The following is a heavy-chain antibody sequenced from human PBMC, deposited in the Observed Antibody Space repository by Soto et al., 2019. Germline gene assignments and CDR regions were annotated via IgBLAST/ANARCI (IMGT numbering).Heavy chain of an antibody. Sequence: QVQLVESGGGVVQPGRSLRLSCAASGFTFSTYGMNWVRQAPGKGLEWVALVWYDGRNKDYADSVKGRFTISRDNSKNTLYLQMNSLRDDDTAVYYCVRAAGYSGNDYVYYYGMDVWGQCTTVTVSS. D-gene: IGHD5-12*01. V-gene: IGHV3-33*01. CDR2: VWYDGRNK. CDR1: GFTFSTYG. CDR3: VRAAGYSGNDYVYYYGMDV. J-gene: IGHJ6*02.